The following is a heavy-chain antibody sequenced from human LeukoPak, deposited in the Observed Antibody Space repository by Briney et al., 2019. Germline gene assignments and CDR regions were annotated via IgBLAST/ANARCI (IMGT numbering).Heavy chain of an antibody. V-gene: IGHV1-2*02. CDR3: ARNRRQWLPIHDAFDI. CDR2: INPKSGGT. D-gene: IGHD6-19*01. J-gene: IGHJ3*02. CDR1: GFTFTDYY. Sequence: ASVKVSCKASGFTFTDYYIHWARQAPGQGLEWMGWINPKSGGTNYAQKFQGRVTMTRDTSISTAYMELSGLRSDDTAVYYCARNRRQWLPIHDAFDIWGQGTMVTVSS.